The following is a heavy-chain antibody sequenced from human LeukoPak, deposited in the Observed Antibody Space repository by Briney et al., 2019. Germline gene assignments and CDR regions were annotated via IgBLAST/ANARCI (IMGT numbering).Heavy chain of an antibody. J-gene: IGHJ4*02. V-gene: IGHV3-21*01. CDR2: ISSSSSYI. CDR1: GFTFSRYS. CDR3: AKDYYYDSSGKNDYFDY. Sequence: GGSLRLSCAGSGFTFSRYSINWVRQAPGKGLEWVSSISSSSSYIYYADSVKGRFTISRDNAKNSVYLQMNSLRVEDTAVYYCAKDYYYDSSGKNDYFDYWGQGTLVTVSS. D-gene: IGHD3-22*01.